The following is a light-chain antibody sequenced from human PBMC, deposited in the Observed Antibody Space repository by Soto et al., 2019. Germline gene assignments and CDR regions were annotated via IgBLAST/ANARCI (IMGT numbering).Light chain of an antibody. J-gene: IGKJ1*01. V-gene: IGKV1-27*01. CDR2: GAS. Sequence: DIQMTQSPSSLSASVGDRVTITCRASQGITNYLAWYQQKPGKVPKLLIYGASTLQSGVPCRFSGSGSGTHFTLTISSLQPEDGATYCGQRYETVPPWTFGQGTKGEIK. CDR3: QRYETVPPWT. CDR1: QGITNY.